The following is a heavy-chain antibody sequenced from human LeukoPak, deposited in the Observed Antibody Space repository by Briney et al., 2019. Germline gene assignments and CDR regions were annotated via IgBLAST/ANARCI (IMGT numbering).Heavy chain of an antibody. J-gene: IGHJ4*02. V-gene: IGHV4-30-4*01. CDR2: VYYSRST. D-gene: IGHD4-23*01. Sequence: PSETLSLTCAVYGGSFSGYYWSWIRQPPGKGLEWIGHVYYSRSTYYNPSLKGRIAISEDTSKNQLSLELNSVTAADTAVYFCARSATVGILDFDFWGQGTLVTVSS. CDR1: GGSFSGYY. CDR3: ARSATVGILDFDF.